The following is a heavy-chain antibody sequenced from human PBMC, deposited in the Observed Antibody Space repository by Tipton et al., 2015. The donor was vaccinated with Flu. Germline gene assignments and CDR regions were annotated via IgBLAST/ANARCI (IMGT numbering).Heavy chain of an antibody. D-gene: IGHD3-10*02. CDR2: INHSGST. Sequence: GLVKPSETLSLTCTVSSGSIRSTNYFCAWIRQPPGKRLEWIGEINHSGSTNYNPSLKSRVTISINTSKNQLSLKLSSVTAADTAVYFYARLSYYDVDLKNFYFDYWGQGALVTVSS. CDR3: ARLSYYDVDLKNFYFDY. J-gene: IGHJ4*02. V-gene: IGHV4-39*01. CDR1: SGSIRSTNYF.